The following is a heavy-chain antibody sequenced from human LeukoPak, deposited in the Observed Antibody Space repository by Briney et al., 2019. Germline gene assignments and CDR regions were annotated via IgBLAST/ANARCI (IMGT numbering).Heavy chain of an antibody. D-gene: IGHD2-15*01. J-gene: IGHJ4*02. CDR3: AKQLGYCSDGSCYFPY. CDR1: GFTFSSYG. CDR2: ISYDGSNK. Sequence: TGGSLRLSCAASGFTFSSYGMHWVRQAPGKGLEWVAVISYDGSNKYYADSVQGRFTISRDNSKSTLCLQMNSLRAEDTAVYYCAKQLGYCSDGSCYFPYWGQGTLVTVSS. V-gene: IGHV3-30*18.